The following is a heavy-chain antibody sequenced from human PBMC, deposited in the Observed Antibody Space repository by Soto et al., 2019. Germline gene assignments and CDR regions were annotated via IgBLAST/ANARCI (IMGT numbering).Heavy chain of an antibody. J-gene: IGHJ6*02. Sequence: SVKVSCKASGFTFTSSAVQWVRQARGQRLEWIGWIVVGSGNTNYAQKFQERVTITRDMSTSTAYMELSSLKASDTAMYYCARHSNYAGNAHYYYYYGMDVWGQGTTVTVSS. CDR3: ARHSNYAGNAHYYYYYGMDV. D-gene: IGHD4-4*01. V-gene: IGHV1-58*01. CDR2: IVVGSGNT. CDR1: GFTFTSSA.